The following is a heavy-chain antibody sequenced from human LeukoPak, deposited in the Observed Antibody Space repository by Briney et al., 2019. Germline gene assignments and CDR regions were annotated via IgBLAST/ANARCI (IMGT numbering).Heavy chain of an antibody. V-gene: IGHV4-39*01. CDR2: IYYSGST. CDR1: DGSVSTNNNY. Sequence: SETLSLTCTVSDGSVSTNNNYWGWIRQPPGKGLEWIGSIYYSGSTYYNPSLKSRVTISVDTSKNQFSLKLSSVTAADTAVYYCARHNVAAAAEEGNWFDPWGQGTLVTVSS. CDR3: ARHNVAAAAEEGNWFDP. J-gene: IGHJ5*02. D-gene: IGHD6-13*01.